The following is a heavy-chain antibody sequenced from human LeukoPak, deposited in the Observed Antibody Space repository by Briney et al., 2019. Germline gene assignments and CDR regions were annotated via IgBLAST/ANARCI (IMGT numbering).Heavy chain of an antibody. J-gene: IGHJ6*03. D-gene: IGHD3-22*01. CDR3: AREWLPPYYYYYMDV. CDR1: GGSISSGSYY. CDR2: IYTSGST. Sequence: SETLSLTCTVSGGSISSGSYYWSWIRQPAGKGLEWIGRIYTSGSTNYNPSLKSRVTISVDTSKNQFSLKLSSVTAADTAVYYCAREWLPPYYYYYMDVWGKGTTVTASS. V-gene: IGHV4-61*02.